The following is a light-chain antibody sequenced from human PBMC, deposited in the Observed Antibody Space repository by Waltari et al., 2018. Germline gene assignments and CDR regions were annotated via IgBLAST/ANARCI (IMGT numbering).Light chain of an antibody. CDR1: HSVSSY. V-gene: IGKV3-11*01. CDR2: EAS. Sequence: EIVLTQSPATLSLSPGERATLSCRASHSVSSYLGWYQQKPGQAPRLLIYEASNRATGIPARFSGSRSGTDFTLTISSLEPEDFAVYYCQHRIDWPHTFGQGTKLEIK. CDR3: QHRIDWPHT. J-gene: IGKJ2*01.